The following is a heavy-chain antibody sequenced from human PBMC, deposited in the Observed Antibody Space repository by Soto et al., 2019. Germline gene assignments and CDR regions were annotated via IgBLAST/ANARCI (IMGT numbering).Heavy chain of an antibody. J-gene: IGHJ4*02. CDR1: GYTFTSYD. V-gene: IGHV1-8*01. CDR2: MNPNTGNS. D-gene: IGHD1-1*01. CDR3: ARRAETNGWNGFGADKYYFDF. Sequence: ASVKVSCKASGYTFTSYDIYWVRQAAGQGLEWMGWMNPNTGNSGYAQKFQGRVTMTSDTSISTAHMELSSLRSEDTAVYYCARRAETNGWNGFGADKYYFDFWGQGTLVTVSS.